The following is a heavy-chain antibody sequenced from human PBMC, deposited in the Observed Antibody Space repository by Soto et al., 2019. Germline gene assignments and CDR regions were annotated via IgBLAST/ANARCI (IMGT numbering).Heavy chain of an antibody. Sequence: TSETLSLTCTVSGGSICSSSYYWGWIRQPPGKGLEWIGSIYYSGSTYYNPSLKSRVTISVDTSKNQFSLKLSSVTAADTAVYYCARLKRAAAGYYYYYYMDVWGKGTTVTVYS. CDR3: ARLKRAAAGYYYYYYMDV. D-gene: IGHD6-13*01. J-gene: IGHJ6*03. V-gene: IGHV4-39*01. CDR2: IYYSGST. CDR1: GGSICSSSYY.